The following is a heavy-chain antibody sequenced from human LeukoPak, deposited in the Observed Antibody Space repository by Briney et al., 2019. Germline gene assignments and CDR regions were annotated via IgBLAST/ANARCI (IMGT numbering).Heavy chain of an antibody. Sequence: SETLSLTCTVSGGSISSYYWYWIRQPPGKGLEWIGDVYYSGSTDYNPSLKSRVTISVDASKNQFSLKLNSVTAADTAVYYCARSDTRLLFGERSFDIWGQGTMVTVSS. CDR1: GGSISSYY. CDR2: VYYSGST. J-gene: IGHJ3*02. V-gene: IGHV4-59*08. D-gene: IGHD3-10*01. CDR3: ARSDTRLLFGERSFDI.